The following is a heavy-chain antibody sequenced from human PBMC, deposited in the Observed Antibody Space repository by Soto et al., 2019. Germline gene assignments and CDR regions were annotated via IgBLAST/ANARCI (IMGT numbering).Heavy chain of an antibody. J-gene: IGHJ4*02. CDR3: ARDGRSSYSIGWYYFDS. D-gene: IGHD6-19*01. V-gene: IGHV1-46*01. Sequence: QVQLVQSGAEVKKPGASVKVSCKASGYTFTSYYMHWVRQAPGQGLEWMGIINPSGGSTSYAQKFQGRVTMTRDTSTGTVYMELSSLRSEDTAVYYCARDGRSSYSIGWYYFDSWGQGTLVTVSS. CDR2: INPSGGST. CDR1: GYTFTSYY.